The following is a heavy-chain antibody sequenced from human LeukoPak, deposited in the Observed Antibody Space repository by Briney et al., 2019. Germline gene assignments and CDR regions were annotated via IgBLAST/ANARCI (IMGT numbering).Heavy chain of an antibody. D-gene: IGHD2-15*01. Sequence: GGSLRLSCAASGFTFSSYGVHWVRQAPGKGLEWVAFIRYDGSNKYYADSVKGRFTISRDNSKNTLYLQMNSLRAEDTAVYYCAKDGAPGWTVGSSYFDYWGQGTLVTVSS. V-gene: IGHV3-30*02. CDR1: GFTFSSYG. CDR3: AKDGAPGWTVGSSYFDY. J-gene: IGHJ4*02. CDR2: IRYDGSNK.